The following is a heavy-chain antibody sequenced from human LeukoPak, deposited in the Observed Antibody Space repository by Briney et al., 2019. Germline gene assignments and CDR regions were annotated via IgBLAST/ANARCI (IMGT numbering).Heavy chain of an antibody. J-gene: IGHJ3*02. CDR1: GGSISSGGYY. D-gene: IGHD1-14*01. CDR2: IYHSGST. Sequence: ASETLSLTCTVSGGSISSGGYYWSWIRQPPGKGLEWIGYIYHSGSTYYNPSLKSRVTISVDRSKNQFSLKLSSVTAADTAVYYCARDRGPEAFDIWGQGTMVTVSS. CDR3: ARDRGPEAFDI. V-gene: IGHV4-30-2*01.